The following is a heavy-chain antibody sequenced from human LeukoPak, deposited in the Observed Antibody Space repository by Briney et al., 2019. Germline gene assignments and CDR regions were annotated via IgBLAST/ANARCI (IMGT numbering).Heavy chain of an antibody. CDR1: GGSISSSSYY. CDR2: IYYSGST. CDR3: ARINTAMVSYFLDY. Sequence: SENLSLTCTVSGGSISSSSYYWGWIRQPPGKGLEWIGSIYYSGSTYYNPSLKSRVTISVHTSKNQFSLKLSSVTAADTAVYYCARINTAMVSYFLDYWGQGTLVTVSS. D-gene: IGHD5-18*01. V-gene: IGHV4-39*07. J-gene: IGHJ4*02.